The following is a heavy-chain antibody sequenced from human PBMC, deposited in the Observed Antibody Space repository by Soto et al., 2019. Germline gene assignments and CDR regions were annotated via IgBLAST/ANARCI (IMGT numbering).Heavy chain of an antibody. CDR1: AGSFSGYY. CDR3: ARKGRYCSSASCYAWWFDP. Sequence: QVPLQQWGAGLLKPSETLSLTCAVYAGSFSGYYWSWIRQPPGKGLEWIGEINHRGSTNCNPSLKSRVTMSVDTSKNQFSLELSSVTTADTAVYYCARKGRYCSSASCYAWWFDPWGQGTVVTVSS. J-gene: IGHJ5*02. D-gene: IGHD2-2*01. CDR2: INHRGST. V-gene: IGHV4-34*02.